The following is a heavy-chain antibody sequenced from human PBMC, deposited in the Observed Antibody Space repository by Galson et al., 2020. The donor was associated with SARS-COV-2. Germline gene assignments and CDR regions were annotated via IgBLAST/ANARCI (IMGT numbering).Heavy chain of an antibody. CDR3: ARSSMNWNNWADFDY. V-gene: IGHV2-70*01. CDR2: IDWDDDK. CDR1: GFSLSTSGMC. Sequence: SGPTLVKPTQTLTLTCTFSGFSLSTSGMCVSWIRQPPGKALEWLALIDWDDDKYYSTSLKTRLTISKDTSKNQVVLTMTNMDPVDTATYYCARSSMNWNNWADFDYWGQGTLVTVSS. D-gene: IGHD1-1*01. J-gene: IGHJ4*02.